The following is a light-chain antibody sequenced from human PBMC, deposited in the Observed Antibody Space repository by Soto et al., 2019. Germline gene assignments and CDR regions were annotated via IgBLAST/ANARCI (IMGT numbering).Light chain of an antibody. Sequence: EIVMTQSPDTLSVSPGDRATLSCRASRSVSSYVAWYQQKPGQAPRLLIYAASTRATGIPARFSGSESGTEFTLTITDLQSEDFAVYFCQQYNNPITFGQGTRLEIK. CDR2: AAS. CDR3: QQYNNPIT. V-gene: IGKV3D-15*01. CDR1: RSVSSY. J-gene: IGKJ5*01.